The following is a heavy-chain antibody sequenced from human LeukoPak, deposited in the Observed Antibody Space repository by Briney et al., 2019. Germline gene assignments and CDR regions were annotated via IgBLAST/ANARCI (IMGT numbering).Heavy chain of an antibody. CDR3: ARDSYYYDSSGYRLFDY. CDR2: IYTSGST. CDR1: GGSISSYY. D-gene: IGHD3-22*01. Sequence: SETLSLTCTVSGGSISSYYWSWIRQPAGKGLEWIGRIYTSGSTNYNPSLKSRVTMSVDTSKNQFSLKLSSVTAADTAVYYCARDSYYYDSSGYRLFDYWGQGTLVTVSS. V-gene: IGHV4-4*07. J-gene: IGHJ4*02.